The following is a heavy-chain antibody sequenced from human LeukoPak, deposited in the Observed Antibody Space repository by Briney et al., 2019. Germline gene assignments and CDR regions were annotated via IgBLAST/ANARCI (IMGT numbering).Heavy chain of an antibody. D-gene: IGHD6-19*01. CDR2: ISGSGGST. J-gene: IGHJ6*02. V-gene: IGHV3-23*01. CDR1: GFTFSSYA. CDR3: ARSTQGGIAVAGRVPSGMDV. Sequence: GGSLRLSCPASGFTFSSYAMSWVRQAPGRGLEWVSAISGSGGSTYYADSVKGRFTISRDNSKNTLYLQMNSLRAEDTAVYYCARSTQGGIAVAGRVPSGMDVWGQGTTVTVSS.